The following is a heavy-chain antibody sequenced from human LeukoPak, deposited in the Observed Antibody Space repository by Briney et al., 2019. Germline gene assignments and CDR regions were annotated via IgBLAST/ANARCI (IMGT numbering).Heavy chain of an antibody. Sequence: GGSLRLSCAASKFTFSSYSMNWVRQAPGKGLEWISYISSSGSTIYYADSVKGRFTISRDNAKNPLYLQMNSLRAEDTAVYYCARESVDTAMVNDYWGQGTLVTVSS. CDR2: ISSSGSTI. CDR3: ARESVDTAMVNDY. CDR1: KFTFSSYS. V-gene: IGHV3-48*01. J-gene: IGHJ4*02. D-gene: IGHD5-18*01.